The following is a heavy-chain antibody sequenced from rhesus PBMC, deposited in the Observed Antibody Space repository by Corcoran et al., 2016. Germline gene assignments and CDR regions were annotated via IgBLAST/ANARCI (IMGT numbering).Heavy chain of an antibody. CDR1: GGSINSHY. Sequence: QLQLQESGPGLVKPSETLSVTCAVSGGSINSHYWSWIRQAPGKGLEWLGYIYGSGSSTTDNPALKSRFTLSVDTSKNQLSRKLSSVTAADTAVYYCAGATTVAYWYFDIWGPGTPITISS. D-gene: IGHD4-29*01. CDR2: IYGSGSST. CDR3: AGATTVAYWYFDI. J-gene: IGHJ2*01. V-gene: IGHV4-169*01.